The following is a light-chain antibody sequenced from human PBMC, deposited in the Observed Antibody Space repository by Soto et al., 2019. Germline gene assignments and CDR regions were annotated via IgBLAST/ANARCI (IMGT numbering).Light chain of an antibody. J-gene: IGKJ1*01. CDR1: QRIGSS. CDR2: DAS. Sequence: DIQMTQSPSTLSASVGDRVTITCRASQRIGSSLAWYQQKPGKAPNLLISDASSLERGIPSRFSGSGSGTEFTLTIRSLQPDDFPTYYDEQYNGYSRTFGQGTKVEIK. V-gene: IGKV1-5*01. CDR3: EQYNGYSRT.